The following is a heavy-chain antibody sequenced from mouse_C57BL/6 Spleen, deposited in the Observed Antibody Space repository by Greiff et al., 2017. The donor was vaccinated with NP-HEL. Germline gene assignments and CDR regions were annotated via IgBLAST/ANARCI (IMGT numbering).Heavy chain of an antibody. CDR3: AREGKLTGHYYAMDY. Sequence: VKVVESGPELVKPGASVKISCKASGYAFSSSWMNWVKQRPGKGLEWIGRIYPGDGDTNYNGKFKGKATLTADKSSSTAYMQLSSLTSEDSAVYFCAREGKLTGHYYAMDYWGQGTSVTVSS. D-gene: IGHD4-1*01. CDR2: IYPGDGDT. CDR1: GYAFSSSW. J-gene: IGHJ4*01. V-gene: IGHV1-82*01.